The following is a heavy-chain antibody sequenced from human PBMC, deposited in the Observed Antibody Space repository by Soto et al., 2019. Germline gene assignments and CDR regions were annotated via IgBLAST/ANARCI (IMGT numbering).Heavy chain of an antibody. Sequence: ASVKVSCKVSGYTLTELSMHWVRQAPGKGLEWMGGFDPEDGETIYAQKFQGRVTMTEDTSTDTAYMELSSLRSEDTAVYYCATRGITMVPGVYYYYGMDVWGKGTTVTVSS. V-gene: IGHV1-24*01. D-gene: IGHD3-10*01. J-gene: IGHJ6*04. CDR3: ATRGITMVPGVYYYYGMDV. CDR2: FDPEDGET. CDR1: GYTLTELS.